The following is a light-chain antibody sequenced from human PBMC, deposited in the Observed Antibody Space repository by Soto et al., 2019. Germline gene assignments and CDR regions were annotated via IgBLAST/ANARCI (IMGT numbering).Light chain of an antibody. J-gene: IGLJ3*02. CDR3: AVYTSSDML. V-gene: IGLV2-14*03. Sequence: QSALTQPASVSGSPGQSITISCTGTKHDIGGYTYVSWYRHHPGKAPELLIYDVSNRPSGVSNRFSGSKSGSTASLTISRLQADDEAAYYCAVYTSSDMLFGGGTKLTVL. CDR1: KHDIGGYTY. CDR2: DVS.